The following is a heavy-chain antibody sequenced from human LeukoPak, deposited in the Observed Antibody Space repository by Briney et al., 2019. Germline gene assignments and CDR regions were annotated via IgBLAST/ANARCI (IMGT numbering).Heavy chain of an antibody. CDR1: GYSFTNYW. D-gene: IGHD3-22*01. CDR3: ASHLNYRDSNGYYYADS. J-gene: IGHJ5*02. V-gene: IGHV5-51*01. Sequence: GESLKISCKGSGYSFTNYWIAWVRQMPGKYLEWMGVIHSGNSETRYRPSFQGQVTILVDKSISTAFLQWSSLQASDSAIYYCASHLNYRDSNGYYYADSWGQGTLVTVSS. CDR2: IHSGNSET.